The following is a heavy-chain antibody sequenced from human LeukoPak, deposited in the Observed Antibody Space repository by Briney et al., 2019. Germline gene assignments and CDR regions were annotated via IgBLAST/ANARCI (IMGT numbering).Heavy chain of an antibody. J-gene: IGHJ4*02. CDR2: IYHSGST. CDR3: ARPSYGDYVPFDY. V-gene: IGHV4-59*08. D-gene: IGHD4-17*01. Sequence: SETLSLTCTVSGGSISSYYWSWIRQPPGKGLEWIGSIYHSGSTYYNPSPKSRVTISVDTSKNQFSLKLSSVTAADTAVYYCARPSYGDYVPFDYWGQGTLVTVSS. CDR1: GGSISSYY.